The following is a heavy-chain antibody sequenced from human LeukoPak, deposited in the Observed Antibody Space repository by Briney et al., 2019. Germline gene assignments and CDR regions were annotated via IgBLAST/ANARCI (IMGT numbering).Heavy chain of an antibody. J-gene: IGHJ4*02. CDR2: IYYSGST. CDR3: ARAPLLRFFYYFDY. V-gene: IGHV4-30-4*08. Sequence: SQTLSLTCTVSGGSISSGDYYWSWIRQPPGKGLECIGYIYYSGSTYYNPSLKSRVTISVDTSKNQFSLKLSSVTAADTAVYCCARAPLLRFFYYFDYSGQGTLVTVSS. CDR1: GGSISSGDYY. D-gene: IGHD3-3*01.